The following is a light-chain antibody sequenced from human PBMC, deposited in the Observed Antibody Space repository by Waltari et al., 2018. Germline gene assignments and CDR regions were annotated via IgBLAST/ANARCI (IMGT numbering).Light chain of an antibody. Sequence: EIVLTQSPGTLSLSPEERATLSCRASQSVPSNYLAWYQQKPGQAPRLLIYGVSTRATGVPDRFSGSGSGTDFTLTVSRLEPEDFAVYFCQQFGSSPPTTFGQGTKVEIK. CDR3: QQFGSSPPTT. CDR2: GVS. V-gene: IGKV3-20*01. CDR1: QSVPSNY. J-gene: IGKJ1*01.